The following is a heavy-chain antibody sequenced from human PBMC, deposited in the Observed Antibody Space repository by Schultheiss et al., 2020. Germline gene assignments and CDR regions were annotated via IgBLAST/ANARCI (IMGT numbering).Heavy chain of an antibody. CDR2: IRSKVYGGTT. CDR3: SRGPQVTLRQYYGMDV. V-gene: IGHV3-49*03. D-gene: IGHD3-16*01. J-gene: IGHJ6*04. CDR1: GFTFGDYA. Sequence: GGSLRLSCTTSGFTFGDYAMSWFRQAPGKGLEWVSFIRSKVYGGTTEYAASVKGRFTVSRDDSKSTAYLQMNSLKTEDTAVYFSSRGPQVTLRQYYGMDVWGTGTTVTVSS.